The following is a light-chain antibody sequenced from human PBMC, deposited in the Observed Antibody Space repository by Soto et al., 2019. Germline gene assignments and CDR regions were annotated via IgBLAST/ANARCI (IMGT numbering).Light chain of an antibody. CDR3: QQRSNWPIT. V-gene: IGKV3-11*01. CDR1: QSVSSY. Sequence: EIVLTQSPATLSLSPGERATLSCRASQSVSSYLAWYQQKPGQAPRLLIYDASNRATGIPARFSGSGSGTYFTLTISMLDPDVFAFYYWQQRSNWPITFGQGTRLEIK. CDR2: DAS. J-gene: IGKJ5*01.